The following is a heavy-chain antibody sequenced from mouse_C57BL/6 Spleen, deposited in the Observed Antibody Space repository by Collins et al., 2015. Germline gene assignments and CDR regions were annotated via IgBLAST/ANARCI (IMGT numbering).Heavy chain of an antibody. D-gene: IGHD1-1*01. CDR2: IDPSDSYT. CDR3: ASAYGSRNWYFDV. J-gene: IGHJ1*03. Sequence: QVQLQQPGAELVRPGTSVKLSCKASGYTFTSYWMHWVKQRPGQGLEWIGVIDPSDSYTNYNQKFKGEATLTVDTSSSTAYMQLSSLTSEDSAVYYCASAYGSRNWYFDVWGTGTTVTVSS. CDR1: GYTFTSYW. V-gene: IGHV1-59*01.